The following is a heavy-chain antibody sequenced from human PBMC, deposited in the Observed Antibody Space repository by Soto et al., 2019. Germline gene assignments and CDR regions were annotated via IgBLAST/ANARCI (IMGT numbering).Heavy chain of an antibody. CDR1: GFTFDDYA. D-gene: IGHD4-4*01. Sequence: EVQLVESGGGLVQPGRSLRLSCAASGFTFDDYAMHWVRQAPGKGLVWVSGISWNSGIIGYADSVKGRFTISRDNAKNSLYLQMNSLRAEDTALYYCEKDSQLQYQNGCFDYWGQGNLVTVSS. CDR2: ISWNSGII. V-gene: IGHV3-9*01. CDR3: EKDSQLQYQNGCFDY. J-gene: IGHJ4*02.